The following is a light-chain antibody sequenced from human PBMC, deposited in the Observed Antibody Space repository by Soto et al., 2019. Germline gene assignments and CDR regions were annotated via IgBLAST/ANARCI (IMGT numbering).Light chain of an antibody. V-gene: IGKV3-11*01. CDR1: QSVSSY. J-gene: IGKJ5*01. Sequence: IVLTQNPATLSLSPRERATLSCRASQSVSSYLAWYQQKPGQAPRLLIYDASNRATGIPARFSGSGSGTDFTLTISSLEPEDFALYYCQERSNWPITFAQGTRLEIK. CDR3: QERSNWPIT. CDR2: DAS.